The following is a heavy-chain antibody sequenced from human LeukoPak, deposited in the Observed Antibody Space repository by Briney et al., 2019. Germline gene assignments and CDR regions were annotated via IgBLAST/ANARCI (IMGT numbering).Heavy chain of an antibody. J-gene: IGHJ4*02. D-gene: IGHD4-11*01. CDR2: INPSGGST. CDR1: GFTFSSYG. V-gene: IGHV1-46*01. CDR3: ASLLDDYSNSRLEY. Sequence: PGGSLRLSCAASGFTFSSYGMHWVRQAPGQGLEWMGIINPSGGSTSYAQKFQGRVTMTRDTSTSTVYMELSSLRSEDTAVYYCASLLDDYSNSRLEYWGQGTLVTVSS.